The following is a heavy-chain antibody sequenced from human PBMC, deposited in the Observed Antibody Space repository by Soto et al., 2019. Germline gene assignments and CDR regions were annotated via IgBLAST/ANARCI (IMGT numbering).Heavy chain of an antibody. J-gene: IGHJ5*02. D-gene: IGHD1-26*01. V-gene: IGHV4-34*01. CDR3: ARSGGYYGGWFAL. CDR2: INHSGST. CDR1: AGSSSACS. Sequence: PPQTRSLPCAVSAGSSSACSWSWSRQPPGKGLEWIGEINHSGSTNYNPSLKSRVTISVDTSKNQFSLKLSSVTAADTAVYYCARSGGYYGGWFALWGQGTLVIVSA.